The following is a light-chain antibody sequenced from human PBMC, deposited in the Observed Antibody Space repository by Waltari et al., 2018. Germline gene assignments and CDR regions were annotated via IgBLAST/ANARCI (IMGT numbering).Light chain of an antibody. V-gene: IGLV2-8*01. Sequence: QSALTQPPSASGSPGQSVPISCTGTSSDVCPYYRLSWYQPHPGKAPKLLIYEVRKRPSGVPGRFSGSRSGNTASLTVSGLQAEDEADYYCTSDAEGNNFYVFGTGTKVTVL. CDR1: SSDVCPYYR. CDR3: TSDAEGNNFYV. CDR2: EVR. J-gene: IGLJ1*01.